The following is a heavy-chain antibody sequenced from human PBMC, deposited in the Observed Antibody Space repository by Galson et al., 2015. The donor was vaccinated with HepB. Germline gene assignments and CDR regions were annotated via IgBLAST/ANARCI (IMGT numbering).Heavy chain of an antibody. J-gene: IGHJ6*02. Sequence: SLRLSCATSGFIFSDYGMHWVRQAPGKGLEWVALISHDGSYTYYADSVKGRFTISRDNSKNTLYLQMTSLRAEDTAVYYCAKDKTLVASLYFFYGMDVWSQGTTVTVSS. CDR1: GFIFSDYG. CDR2: ISHDGSYT. V-gene: IGHV3-30*18. D-gene: IGHD4/OR15-4a*01. CDR3: AKDKTLVASLYFFYGMDV.